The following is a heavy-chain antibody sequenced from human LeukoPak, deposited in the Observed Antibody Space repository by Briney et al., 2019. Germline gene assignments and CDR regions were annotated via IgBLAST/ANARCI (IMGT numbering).Heavy chain of an antibody. CDR3: ARESRFVVPAAMSFEDY. CDR2: IKLDGSEK. J-gene: IGHJ4*02. Sequence: GGSLRLSCTASGFTFSSYWMSWVRQAPGNGLEWVANIKLDGSEKYYVDSLKGRFTISRDNAKNSLYLQMNSLRAEDTAVYYCARESRFVVPAAMSFEDYWGQGTLVTVSS. D-gene: IGHD2-2*01. CDR1: GFTFSSYW. V-gene: IGHV3-7*01.